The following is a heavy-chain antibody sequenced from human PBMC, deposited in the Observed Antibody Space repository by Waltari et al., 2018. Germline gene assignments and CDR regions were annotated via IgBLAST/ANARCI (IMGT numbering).Heavy chain of an antibody. V-gene: IGHV3-30*15. CDR1: GSTFSRHI. Sequence: QLVESGGGVVQTGRSLTLSCAAPGSTFSRHIIHWVRQATGKGLEWVTAISYDGSKYYADSVEGRFTIAGDNSKTTVYLHMSSLRPEDTAVYYCAREGGTSGYSGYFDDWGQGTLVTVSS. D-gene: IGHD2-2*01. CDR3: AREGGTSGYSGYFDD. J-gene: IGHJ4*02. CDR2: ISYDGSK.